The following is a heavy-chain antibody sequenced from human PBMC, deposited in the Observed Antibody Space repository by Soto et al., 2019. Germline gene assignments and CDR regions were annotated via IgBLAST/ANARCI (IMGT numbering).Heavy chain of an antibody. D-gene: IGHD3-22*01. CDR2: IWYDGSNK. V-gene: IGHV3-33*01. Sequence: GSLRLSCGASGFTFSSYGMHWVRQAPGKGLEWVAVIWYDGSNKYYADSVKGRFTISRDNTKNTLYLQMNSLRAEDTAVYYCARESEYYYDSSGPNWFDPWGQGTLVTVSS. J-gene: IGHJ5*02. CDR3: ARESEYYYDSSGPNWFDP. CDR1: GFTFSSYG.